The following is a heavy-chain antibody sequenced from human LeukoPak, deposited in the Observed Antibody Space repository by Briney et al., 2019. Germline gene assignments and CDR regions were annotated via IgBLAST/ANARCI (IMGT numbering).Heavy chain of an antibody. CDR3: FRHLVVPGAGADY. CDR2: IKNKADDGTT. V-gene: IGHV3-15*01. J-gene: IGHJ4*02. D-gene: IGHD2-15*01. Sequence: GGSLRLSCAASGFTFSYAWMSWVRQAPGKGLEWVGRIKNKADDGTTDYAAPVKGRITISRDDSKNTLYLQMDSLKTEDTAVYYCFRHLVVPGAGADYWGQGTLVTVSS. CDR1: GFTFSYAW.